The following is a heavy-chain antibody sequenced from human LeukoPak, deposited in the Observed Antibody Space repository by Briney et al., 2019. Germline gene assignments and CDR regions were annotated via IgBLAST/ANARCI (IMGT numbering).Heavy chain of an antibody. CDR1: GGSINGYY. D-gene: IGHD6-13*01. CDR2: IYYTGST. CDR3: ARGVVAAAGRTFDF. V-gene: IGHV4-59*01. J-gene: IGHJ4*02. Sequence: PSETLSLTCTVSGGSINGYYWSWIRQSPGKGLESLGYIYYTGSTSYNPSLKSRVTISLDTSQNQFSLKLSSLTAADTAVYYCARGVVAAAGRTFDFWGQGTLVTVSS.